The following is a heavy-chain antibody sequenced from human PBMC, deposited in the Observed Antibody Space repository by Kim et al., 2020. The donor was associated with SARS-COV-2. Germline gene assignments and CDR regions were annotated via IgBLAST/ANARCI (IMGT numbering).Heavy chain of an antibody. D-gene: IGHD3-10*01. CDR3: ARGLDGSGSYSPNPFFDY. J-gene: IGHJ4*01. CDR1: GGSFSGYY. CDR2: INHSGST. V-gene: IGHV4-34*01. Sequence: SETLSLTCAVYGGSFSGYYWSWIRQPPGKGLEWIGEINHSGSTNYNPSLKSRVTISVDTSKNQFSLKPSSVTAADTAVYYCARGLDGSGSYSPNPFFDY.